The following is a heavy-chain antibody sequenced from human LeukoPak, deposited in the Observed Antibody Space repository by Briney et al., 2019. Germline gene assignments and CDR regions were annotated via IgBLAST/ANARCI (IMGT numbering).Heavy chain of an antibody. D-gene: IGHD4-23*01. CDR2: IYSGGGT. Sequence: PGGSLRLSCAASGFTVSSNYMSWVCQAPGKGLEWVSVIYSGGGTYYADSVKGRFTVSRDNSKNTLYLQMNSLRVDDTAMYYCARNQDYGGFDFWGQGTLVTVSS. V-gene: IGHV3-66*01. CDR1: GFTVSSNY. CDR3: ARNQDYGGFDF. J-gene: IGHJ4*02.